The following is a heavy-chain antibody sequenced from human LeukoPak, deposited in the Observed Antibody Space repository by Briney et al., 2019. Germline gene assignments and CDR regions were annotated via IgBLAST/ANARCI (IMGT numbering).Heavy chain of an antibody. V-gene: IGHV1-46*01. D-gene: IGHD7-27*01. CDR1: GYTFTSYY. CDR3: ARDGSLYGTGTDAFDI. J-gene: IGHJ3*02. CDR2: INPSGGST. Sequence: ASVQVSCKASGYTFTSYYMHWVRQAPGQGLEWMGIINPSGGSTNYAQKFQGRVTITADESTSTAYMELSSLRSEDTAVYYCARDGSLYGTGTDAFDIWGQGTMVTVSS.